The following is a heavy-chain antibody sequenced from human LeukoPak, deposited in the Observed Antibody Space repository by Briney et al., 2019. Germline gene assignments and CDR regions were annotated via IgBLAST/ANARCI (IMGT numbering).Heavy chain of an antibody. CDR1: GGTFSSYA. J-gene: IGHJ5*02. CDR3: ARDSSAVVTARYNWFDP. CDR2: IIPILGIA. V-gene: IGHV1-69*04. D-gene: IGHD2-21*02. Sequence: SVKVSCKASGGTFSSYAISWVRQAPGQGLEWMGRIIPILGIANHAQKFQGRVTITADKSTSTAYMELSSLRSEDTAVYYCARDSSAVVTARYNWFDPWGQGTLVTVSS.